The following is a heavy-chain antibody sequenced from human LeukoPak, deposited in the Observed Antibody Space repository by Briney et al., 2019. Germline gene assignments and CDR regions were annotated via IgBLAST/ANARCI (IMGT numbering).Heavy chain of an antibody. V-gene: IGHV3-66*01. CDR3: ARDGPYSSTWPDAFDI. CDR1: GFTVSSNY. J-gene: IGHJ3*02. D-gene: IGHD6-13*01. Sequence: PGGSLRLSCAASGFTVSSNYMSWVRQAPGKGLEWVSVIYSGGSTYYADSVKGRFTISRDNSKNTLYLQMGSLRAEDMAVYYCARDGPYSSTWPDAFDIWGQGTMVTVSS. CDR2: IYSGGST.